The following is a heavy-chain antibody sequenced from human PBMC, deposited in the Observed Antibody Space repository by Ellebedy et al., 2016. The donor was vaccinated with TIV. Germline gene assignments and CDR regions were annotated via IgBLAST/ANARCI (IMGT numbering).Heavy chain of an antibody. V-gene: IGHV3-33*01. CDR2: IWYDGSNK. CDR1: GFTFSSYG. J-gene: IGHJ6*02. Sequence: GESLKISCAASGFTFSSYGMHWVRQAPGKGLEWVAVIWYDGSNKYYADSVKGRFTISRDNSKNTLYLQMNSLRAEDTAVYYCARIMVRGGLRRGMDVWGQGTTVTVSS. D-gene: IGHD3-10*01. CDR3: ARIMVRGGLRRGMDV.